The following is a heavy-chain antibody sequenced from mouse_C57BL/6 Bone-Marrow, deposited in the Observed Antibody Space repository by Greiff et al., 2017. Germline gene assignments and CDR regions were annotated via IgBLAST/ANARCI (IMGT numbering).Heavy chain of an antibody. V-gene: IGHV1-59*01. CDR1: GYTFTSYW. J-gene: IGHJ3*01. Sequence: QVQLQQPGAELVRPGTSVKLSCKASGYTFTSYWMHWVKQRPGQGLEWIGVIDPSDSYTNYNQKFKGKATLTVDTSSSTAYMQLSSLTSEDSAVYYCARSQFITKVEEFAYWGQGTLVTVSA. CDR3: ARSQFITKVEEFAY. D-gene: IGHD1-1*01. CDR2: IDPSDSYT.